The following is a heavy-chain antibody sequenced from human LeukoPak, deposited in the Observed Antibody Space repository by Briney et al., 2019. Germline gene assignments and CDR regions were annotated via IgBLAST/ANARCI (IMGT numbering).Heavy chain of an antibody. Sequence: PSETLSLTCTVSGVSIRSNYWSWVWQPPGKGLEWVGYIYYTGSTKYNPSLKSRVTISVDTSRSQFSLKLSSVTAADTAVYYCARGTYNTSPPDLWGQGTMVTVSS. D-gene: IGHD1-14*01. V-gene: IGHV4-59*01. CDR2: IYYTGST. J-gene: IGHJ3*01. CDR1: GVSIRSNY. CDR3: ARGTYNTSPPDL.